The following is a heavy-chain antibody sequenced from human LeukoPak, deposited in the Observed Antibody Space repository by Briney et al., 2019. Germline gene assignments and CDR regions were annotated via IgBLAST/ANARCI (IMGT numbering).Heavy chain of an antibody. CDR1: GFTFSSYA. J-gene: IGHJ4*02. CDR3: AKVLGYYADPFDY. CDR2: ISGSGGST. V-gene: IGHV3-23*01. D-gene: IGHD3-10*01. Sequence: GGSLRLSCAASGFTFSSYAASWVRQAPGKGLECVSAISGSGGSTYYADSVKGRFTISRDNSKNTLYLQMNSLGAEDTAVYYCAKVLGYYADPFDYWGQGTLVTVSS.